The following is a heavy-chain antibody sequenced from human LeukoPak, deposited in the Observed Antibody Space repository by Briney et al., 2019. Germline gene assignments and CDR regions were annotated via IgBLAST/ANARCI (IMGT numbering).Heavy chain of an antibody. CDR2: ISGSGGST. Sequence: GGSLRLSCAASGFTFSSYAISWVRQAPGKGLEWVSAISGSGGSTYYADSVKGRFIISRDNSKNTLYLQMNSLRAEDTAVYYCAKDTPDDIAVAAPYFDYWGQGILVTLSS. V-gene: IGHV3-23*01. CDR3: AKDTPDDIAVAAPYFDY. D-gene: IGHD6-19*01. J-gene: IGHJ4*02. CDR1: GFTFSSYA.